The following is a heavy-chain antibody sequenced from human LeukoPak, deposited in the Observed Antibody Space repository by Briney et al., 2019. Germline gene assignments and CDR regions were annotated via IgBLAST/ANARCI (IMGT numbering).Heavy chain of an antibody. D-gene: IGHD6-13*01. CDR2: INPNSGGT. CDR1: GYTFTGYY. CDR3: ARDPRIAAAGTYYYYYGMDV. Sequence: ASVKVSCKASGYTFTGYYMHWVRQAPGQGLEWMGWINPNSGGTNYAQKFQGRVTTTRDTSISTAYMELSRLRSDDTAVYYCARDPRIAAAGTYYYYYGMDVWGQGTTVTVSS. J-gene: IGHJ6*02. V-gene: IGHV1-2*02.